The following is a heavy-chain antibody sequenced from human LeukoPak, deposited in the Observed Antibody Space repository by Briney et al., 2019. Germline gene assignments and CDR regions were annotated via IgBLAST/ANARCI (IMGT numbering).Heavy chain of an antibody. CDR1: GFTFSSYA. CDR3: SSFDAYAFDI. CDR2: ISGSGGST. V-gene: IGHV3-23*01. D-gene: IGHD3-16*01. J-gene: IGHJ3*02. Sequence: GGSLRLSCAASGFTFSSYAMSWVRQAPGKGLEWVSTISGSGGSTYYADFVKGRFTLSRDNSKDTLYLQMNSLRAEDTAVYYCSSFDAYAFDIWGQGTMVTVSS.